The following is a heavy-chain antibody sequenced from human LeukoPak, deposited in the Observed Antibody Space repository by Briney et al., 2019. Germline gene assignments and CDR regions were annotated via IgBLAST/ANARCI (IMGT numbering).Heavy chain of an antibody. CDR3: ARWIPGTLYFDY. CDR1: GGSFSGYY. CDR2: INHSGST. J-gene: IGHJ4*02. V-gene: IGHV4-34*01. Sequence: PSETLSLTYAVYGGSFSGYYWSWIRQPPGKGLEWSGEINHSGSTNYNPSLKSRVTISVDTSKNQFSLKLSSVTAADTAVYYCARWIPGTLYFDYWGQGTLVTVSS. D-gene: IGHD1-1*01.